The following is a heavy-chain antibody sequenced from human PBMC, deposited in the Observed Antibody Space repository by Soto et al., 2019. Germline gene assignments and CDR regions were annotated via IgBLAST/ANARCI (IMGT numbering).Heavy chain of an antibody. CDR3: ARQGLLLWFGELASWFDP. J-gene: IGHJ5*02. Sequence: QLQLQESGPGLVKPSETLSLTCTVSGGSISSSSYYWGWIRQPPGKGLEWIGSIYYSGSTYYNPSLKSRVTISVDTSKNQFSLKLSSVTAADTAVYYCARQGLLLWFGELASWFDPWGQGTLVTVSS. D-gene: IGHD3-10*01. CDR2: IYYSGST. V-gene: IGHV4-39*01. CDR1: GGSISSSSYY.